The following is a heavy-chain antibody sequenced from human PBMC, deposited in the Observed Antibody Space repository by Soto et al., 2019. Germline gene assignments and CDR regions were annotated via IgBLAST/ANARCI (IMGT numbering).Heavy chain of an antibody. J-gene: IGHJ6*02. V-gene: IGHV3-33*05. CDR2: LSRDGHKQ. CDR1: GFTFSSYG. Sequence: QAGGSLRLSCAASGFTFSSYGMHWVRQAPGKGLEWVALLSRDGHKQFYTESVKGRFTISRDNSKNTLYLQMNSLRAEDTAVYYCARDYGMDVWGQGTTVTSP. CDR3: ARDYGMDV.